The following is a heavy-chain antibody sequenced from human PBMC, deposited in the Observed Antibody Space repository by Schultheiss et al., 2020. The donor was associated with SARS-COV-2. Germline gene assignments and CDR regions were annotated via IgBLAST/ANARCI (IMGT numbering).Heavy chain of an antibody. D-gene: IGHD1-26*01. CDR3: AKWPWEFYAFDI. CDR1: GFTFSSYA. V-gene: IGHV3-23*01. J-gene: IGHJ3*02. Sequence: GGSLRLSCAASGFTFSSYAMSWVRQAPGKGLEWVSTISGSGGSTYHTDSVKGRFTISRDNSKNTLYLQMNSLRAEDTAVYYCAKWPWEFYAFDIWGQGTMVTVSS. CDR2: ISGSGGST.